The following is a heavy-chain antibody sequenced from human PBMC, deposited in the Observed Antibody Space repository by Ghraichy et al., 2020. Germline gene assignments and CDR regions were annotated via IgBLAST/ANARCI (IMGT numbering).Heavy chain of an antibody. V-gene: IGHV4-34*01. D-gene: IGHD3-3*01. Sequence: SQTLSLTCAVYGGSFSGYYWSWIRQPPGKGLEWIGEINHSGSTNYNPSLKSRVTISVDTSKNQFSLKLSSVTAADTAVYYCARGIPNFTIFGVGHYYYYYMDVWGKGTTVTVSS. CDR1: GGSFSGYY. J-gene: IGHJ6*03. CDR3: ARGIPNFTIFGVGHYYYYYMDV. CDR2: INHSGST.